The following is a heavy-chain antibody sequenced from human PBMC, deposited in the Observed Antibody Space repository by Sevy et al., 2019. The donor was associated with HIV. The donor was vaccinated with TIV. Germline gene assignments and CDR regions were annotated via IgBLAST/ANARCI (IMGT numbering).Heavy chain of an antibody. Sequence: GGSLRLSCAASGFTFSSYSMNWVRQAPGKGLEWVSSISSSSSYIYYADSVKGRFTISRDNAKNSLYLQMNSLRAEDTAVYYCARGITMIVPDYWGQRTLVTVSS. J-gene: IGHJ4*02. V-gene: IGHV3-21*01. CDR1: GFTFSSYS. CDR3: ARGITMIVPDY. D-gene: IGHD3-22*01. CDR2: ISSSSSYI.